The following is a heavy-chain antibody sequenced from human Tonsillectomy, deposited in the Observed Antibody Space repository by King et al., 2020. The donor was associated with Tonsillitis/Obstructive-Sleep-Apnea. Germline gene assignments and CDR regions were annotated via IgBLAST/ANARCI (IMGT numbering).Heavy chain of an antibody. CDR3: ARDLAVAAHGAFDI. J-gene: IGHJ3*02. V-gene: IGHV4-59*01. CDR1: GGASSSYY. D-gene: IGHD6-19*01. Sequence: HVQLQESGPGLVKPSETLSLTCTVSGGASSSYYWSWIRQPPWKGLEWNGYIYYHVSTNSNPSLKSRVTISVDTSKNQFSLKLSSVTAADTAVYYCARDLAVAAHGAFDIWGQGTMVTVSS. CDR2: IYYHVST.